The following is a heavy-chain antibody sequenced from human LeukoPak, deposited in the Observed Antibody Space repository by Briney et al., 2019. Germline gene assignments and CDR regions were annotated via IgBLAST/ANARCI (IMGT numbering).Heavy chain of an antibody. CDR3: ARGGVVRVGVDPVGY. Sequence: GGSLRLSCAASGFTFSSYSMNWVRQAPGKGLEWVSSISSSSSYIYYADSVKGRFTISRDNAKNSLYLQMNSLRAEDTAVYYCARGGVVRVGVDPVGYWGQGTLVTVSS. D-gene: IGHD1-26*01. CDR2: ISSSSSYI. V-gene: IGHV3-21*01. J-gene: IGHJ4*02. CDR1: GFTFSSYS.